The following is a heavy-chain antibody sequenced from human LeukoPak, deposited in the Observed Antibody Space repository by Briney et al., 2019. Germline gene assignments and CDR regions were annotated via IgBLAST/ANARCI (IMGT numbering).Heavy chain of an antibody. J-gene: IGHJ4*02. CDR2: ISYSGSS. CDR3: ARYVWGSYPTFEDY. D-gene: IGHD3-16*02. V-gene: IGHV4-59*01. CDR1: GGSISSYY. Sequence: SETLSLTCTVSGGSISSYYWSWIRQPPGKGLEWIGYISYSGSSNYNPSLKSRVTISVDTSKNQFSLKLSSVTAADTAVYYCARYVWGSYPTFEDYWGQGTLVTVSS.